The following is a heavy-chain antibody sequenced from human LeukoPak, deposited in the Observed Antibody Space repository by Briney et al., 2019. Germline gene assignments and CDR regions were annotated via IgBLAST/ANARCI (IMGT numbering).Heavy chain of an antibody. CDR1: GGSVRSGSYY. J-gene: IGHJ2*01. D-gene: IGHD4-23*01. Sequence: PSETLSLTCTVSGGSVRSGSYYWSWIRQPPGKGLEWIGNIYNSGSTNNNPSLKSRVTISVDTSKNQFSLKLRSVTAADTAVYYCARDPLSTVVTPLRHFDLWGRGTLVTVSS. V-gene: IGHV4-61*01. CDR2: IYNSGST. CDR3: ARDPLSTVVTPLRHFDL.